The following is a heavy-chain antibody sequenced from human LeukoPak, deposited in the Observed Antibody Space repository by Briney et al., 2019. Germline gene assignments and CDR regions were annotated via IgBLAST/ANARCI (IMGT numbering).Heavy chain of an antibody. D-gene: IGHD4-17*01. Sequence: SETLSLTCTVSGGSISYYYWSWIRQSPGKGLEWIGYIYYSGTTNYNPPLKSRVTKAVDPSKNQFSLQLRSVTAAATAVYYCAREDPQTTVPEGMDVWGQGTTVTVSS. CDR3: AREDPQTTVPEGMDV. J-gene: IGHJ6*02. V-gene: IGHV4-59*01. CDR2: IYYSGTT. CDR1: GGSISYYY.